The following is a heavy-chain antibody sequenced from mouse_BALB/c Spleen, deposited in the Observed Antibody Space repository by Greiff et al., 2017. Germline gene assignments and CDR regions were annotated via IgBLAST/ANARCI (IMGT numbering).Heavy chain of an antibody. Sequence: QVQLKESGAELARPGASVKLSCKASGYTFTSYWMQWVKQRPGQGLEWIGAIYPGDGDTRYTQKFKGKATLTADKSSSTAYMQLSSLASEDSAVYYCARDDFDYWGQGTTLTVSS. CDR1: GYTFTSYW. CDR2: IYPGDGDT. CDR3: ARDDFDY. J-gene: IGHJ2*01. V-gene: IGHV1-87*01.